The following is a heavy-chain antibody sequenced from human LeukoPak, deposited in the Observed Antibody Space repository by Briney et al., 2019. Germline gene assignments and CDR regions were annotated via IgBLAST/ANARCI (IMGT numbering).Heavy chain of an antibody. J-gene: IGHJ6*02. Sequence: GGSLRLSCAASGCTFSSYGMHWVRQAPGKGLEWVAVIWYDGSNKYYADSVKGRFTISRDNSKNTLYLQMNSLRAEDTAVYYCARSYSSGYPDYYYYGMDVWGQGTTVTVSS. CDR3: ARSYSSGYPDYYYYGMDV. CDR2: IWYDGSNK. V-gene: IGHV3-33*01. D-gene: IGHD6-19*01. CDR1: GCTFSSYG.